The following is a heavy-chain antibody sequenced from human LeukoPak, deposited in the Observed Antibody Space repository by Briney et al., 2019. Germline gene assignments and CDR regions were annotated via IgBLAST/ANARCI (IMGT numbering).Heavy chain of an antibody. CDR3: ARDRGSDWPLYYGLDV. CDR2: ISGSGGSR. D-gene: IGHD3-9*01. V-gene: IGHV3-21*01. J-gene: IGHJ6*02. Sequence: GGSLRLSCAGLGFTFNDYTMTWVRQTPEKGLQWVSGISGSGGSRYYAESVKGRFTISRDNAKNSLYLQMSSLRAEDTAVYYCARDRGSDWPLYYGLDVWGQGTTVTVSS. CDR1: GFTFNDYT.